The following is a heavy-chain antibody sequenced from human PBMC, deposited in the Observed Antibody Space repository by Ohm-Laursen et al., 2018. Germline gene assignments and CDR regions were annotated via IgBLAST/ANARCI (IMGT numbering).Heavy chain of an antibody. D-gene: IGHD3-22*01. Sequence: SDTLSLTCAVYGGSFSGYYWSWIRQPPGKGLEWIGEINHSGSTNYNPSLKSRVTISVDTSKNQFSLRLSSVTAADTAVYYCARMIVVRNYYYYGMDVWGQGTTVTVSS. CDR3: ARMIVVRNYYYYGMDV. V-gene: IGHV4-34*01. CDR1: GGSFSGYY. J-gene: IGHJ6*02. CDR2: INHSGST.